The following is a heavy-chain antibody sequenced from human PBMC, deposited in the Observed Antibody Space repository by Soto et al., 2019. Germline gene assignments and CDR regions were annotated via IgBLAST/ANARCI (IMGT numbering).Heavy chain of an antibody. V-gene: IGHV4-59*08. CDR3: ARLRLRGYYYASGSYSAEDY. D-gene: IGHD3-10*01. CDR2: ISYSGST. CDR1: GGSISSYY. Sequence: QVQLQESGPGLVKPSETLSLTCTVSGGSISSYYWSWIRQPPGKGLEWIGYISYSGSTNCNPSLNSRVTISVDTSKNQFSLKLSSVTAADTAVYYCARLRLRGYYYASGSYSAEDYWGQGTLVTVSS. J-gene: IGHJ4*02.